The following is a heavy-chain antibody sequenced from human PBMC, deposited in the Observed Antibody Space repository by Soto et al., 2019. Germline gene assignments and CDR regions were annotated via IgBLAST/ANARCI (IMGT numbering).Heavy chain of an antibody. D-gene: IGHD3-16*01. CDR3: VADVAEVGKGELDY. J-gene: IGHJ4*02. Sequence: GGSLRLSCTASGFSFSIAWMTWVRQAPGKGLEWLGRVKSRSSGGTADYAAPVKGRFTISRDDSKNTVILQMNSLKMEDTAVYYCVADVAEVGKGELDYWGRGALVTVSS. CDR1: GFSFSIAW. V-gene: IGHV3-15*01. CDR2: VKSRSSGGTA.